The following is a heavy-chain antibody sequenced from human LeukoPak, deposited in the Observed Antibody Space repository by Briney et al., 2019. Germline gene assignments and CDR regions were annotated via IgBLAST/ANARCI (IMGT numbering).Heavy chain of an antibody. D-gene: IGHD6-13*01. Sequence: GGSLRLSCAASGFTFSSYAMSWVRQAPGKGLEWVSAISGSGGSTYYVDSVKGRFTISRDNSKNTLYLQMNSLRAEDTAVYYCAKVRAAAGRYYFDYWGQGTLVTVSS. CDR3: AKVRAAAGRYYFDY. V-gene: IGHV3-23*01. CDR1: GFTFSSYA. CDR2: ISGSGGST. J-gene: IGHJ4*02.